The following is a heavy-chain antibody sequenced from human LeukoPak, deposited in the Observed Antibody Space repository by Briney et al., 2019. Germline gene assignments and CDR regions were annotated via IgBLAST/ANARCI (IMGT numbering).Heavy chain of an antibody. CDR1: GFTFNKYW. V-gene: IGHV3-7*01. Sequence: GGSLKLSCSASGFTFNKYWMSWIRQLPGQGLEWVANVNQDGSQKYYVDSVKGRFTNSRDNARNLLYLQMNSLRDEDTAVYYCVRDVSSGWAFDYWGHGTLVTVSS. D-gene: IGHD6-19*01. CDR2: VNQDGSQK. J-gene: IGHJ4*01. CDR3: VRDVSSGWAFDY.